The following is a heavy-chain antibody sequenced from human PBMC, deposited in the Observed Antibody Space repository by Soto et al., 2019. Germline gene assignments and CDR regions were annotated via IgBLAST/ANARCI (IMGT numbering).Heavy chain of an antibody. CDR3: ATANTAGDPWGWYFDL. Sequence: QVQLVASGGGVVQPGRSMRLSCAASGFTFSSYGMHWVRQAPGKGLEWVAVISYDGSNKYYADSVKGRFTISRDNSKNTLYLQMNSLRAEDTAVYYCATANTAGDPWGWYFDLLGRGTLVTVSS. D-gene: IGHD4-17*01. CDR2: ISYDGSNK. CDR1: GFTFSSYG. J-gene: IGHJ2*01. V-gene: IGHV3-30*03.